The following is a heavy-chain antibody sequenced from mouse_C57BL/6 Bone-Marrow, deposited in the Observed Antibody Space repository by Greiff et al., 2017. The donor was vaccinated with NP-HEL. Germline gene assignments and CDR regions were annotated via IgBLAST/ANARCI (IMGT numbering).Heavy chain of an antibody. CDR2: IYPGGGYT. CDR1: GYTFTNYW. CDR3: ARLYYGSSLDY. J-gene: IGHJ2*01. V-gene: IGHV1-63*01. Sequence: VKLQQSGAELVRPGTSVKMSCKASGYTFTNYWIGWAKQRPGHGLEWIGDIYPGGGYTNYNEKFKGKATLTADKSSSTAYMQFSSLTSEDSAIDYCARLYYGSSLDYWGQGTTLTVSS. D-gene: IGHD1-1*01.